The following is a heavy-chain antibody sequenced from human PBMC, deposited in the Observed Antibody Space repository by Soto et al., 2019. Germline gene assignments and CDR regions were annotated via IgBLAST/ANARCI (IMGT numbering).Heavy chain of an antibody. CDR3: ARSREVAARRNNAFDI. V-gene: IGHV1-69*13. CDR2: IIPIFGTA. J-gene: IGHJ3*02. Sequence: SVKVSCKASGGTFSSYAISWVRQAPGQGLEWMGGIIPIFGTANYAQKFQGRVTITADESTSTAYMELSSLRSEDTAVYYCARSREVAARRNNAFDIWGQGTMVTVSS. CDR1: GGTFSSYA. D-gene: IGHD6-6*01.